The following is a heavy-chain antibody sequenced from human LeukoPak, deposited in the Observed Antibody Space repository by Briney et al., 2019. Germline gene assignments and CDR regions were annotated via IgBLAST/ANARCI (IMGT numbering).Heavy chain of an antibody. D-gene: IGHD2-2*01. Sequence: ASVKVSCKASGYTFTSYAMHWVRQAPGQGLEWMGWINTNTGNPTYAQGFTGRFVISLDTSVSTAYLQISSLKAEDTAVYYCARSTYCSSTSCYGAWFDPWGQGTLVTVSS. CDR2: INTNTGNP. CDR1: GYTFTSYA. CDR3: ARSTYCSSTSCYGAWFDP. J-gene: IGHJ5*02. V-gene: IGHV7-4-1*02.